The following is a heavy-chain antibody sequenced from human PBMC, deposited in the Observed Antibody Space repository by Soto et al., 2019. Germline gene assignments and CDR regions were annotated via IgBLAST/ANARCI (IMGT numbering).Heavy chain of an antibody. V-gene: IGHV3-15*07. D-gene: IGHD4-4*01. CDR3: TTIIYSHYPAGGVGV. Sequence: GGSLRLSCAASGFAFSPAWMNWVRQAPGKGLEWVGHIKSKADGETADYAAAVKGRFTVSRDDSKLTLYLQMNSLKTEDTAVYYCTTIIYSHYPAGGVGVWGQGTTVTVSS. CDR2: IKSKADGETA. J-gene: IGHJ6*02. CDR1: GFAFSPAW.